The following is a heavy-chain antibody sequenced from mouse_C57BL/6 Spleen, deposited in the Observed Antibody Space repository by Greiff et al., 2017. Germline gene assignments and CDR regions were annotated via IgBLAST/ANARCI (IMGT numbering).Heavy chain of an antibody. Sequence: EVNVVESGGGLVKPGGSLKLSCAASGFTFSDYGMHWVRQAPEKGLEWVAYISSGSSTIYYADTVKGRFTISRDNAKNTLFLQMTSLRSEDTAMYYCARRFITTVHYAMDYWGQGTSVTVSS. CDR3: ARRFITTVHYAMDY. CDR2: ISSGSSTI. V-gene: IGHV5-17*01. J-gene: IGHJ4*01. CDR1: GFTFSDYG. D-gene: IGHD1-1*01.